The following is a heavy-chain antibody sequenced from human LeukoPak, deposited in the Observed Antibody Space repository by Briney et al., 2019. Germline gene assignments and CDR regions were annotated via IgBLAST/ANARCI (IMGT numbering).Heavy chain of an antibody. CDR3: ARPSPTVVSGIDY. V-gene: IGHV5-51*01. Sequence: GESLKISCKGSGYSFTSYWIGWVRQMPGKGLEWMGIIYPGDSDTRYSPFFQGQVTISADKSISTAYLQWSSLKASDTAMYYCARPSPTVVSGIDYWGQGTLVTVSS. D-gene: IGHD4-23*01. CDR1: GYSFTSYW. J-gene: IGHJ4*02. CDR2: IYPGDSDT.